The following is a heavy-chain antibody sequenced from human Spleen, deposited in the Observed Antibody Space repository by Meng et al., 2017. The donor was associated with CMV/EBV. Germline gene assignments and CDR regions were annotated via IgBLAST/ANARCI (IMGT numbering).Heavy chain of an antibody. CDR3: AKDLRARGVVPASSFDH. V-gene: IGHV3-48*01. Sequence: GESLKISCTASGFTFSAYSMNWVRQAPGKGLEWVSYISASSSTIFYADSVRGRFTLSRDNSKNTLYLQMNSLRAEDTAVYYCAKDLRARGVVPASSFDHWGQGTLVTVSS. D-gene: IGHD2-2*01. CDR1: GFTFSAYS. CDR2: ISASSSTI. J-gene: IGHJ4*02.